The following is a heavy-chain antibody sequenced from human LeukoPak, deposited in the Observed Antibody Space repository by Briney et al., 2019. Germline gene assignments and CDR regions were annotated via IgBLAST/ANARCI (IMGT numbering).Heavy chain of an antibody. CDR2: ISYDGSNK. CDR1: RFTFSSYG. CDR3: AKDRRGGLNWFDP. Sequence: GGSLRLSCAASRFTFSSYGMHWVRQAPGKGLEWVAVISYDGSNKYYADSVKGRFTISRDNSKNTLYLQMNSLRAEDTAVYYCAKDRRGGLNWFDPWGQGTLVTVSS. J-gene: IGHJ5*02. V-gene: IGHV3-30*18. D-gene: IGHD3-10*01.